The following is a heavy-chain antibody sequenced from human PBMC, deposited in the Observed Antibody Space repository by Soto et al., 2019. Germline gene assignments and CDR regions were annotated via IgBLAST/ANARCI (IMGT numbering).Heavy chain of an antibody. Sequence: QVQLQESGPGLVKPSQTLSLTCTVSGGSISSGGYYWSWIRQHPGKGLEWIGYIYYSGSTYYNPSLKSRVTISVDTSKNQFSLKLSSVTAADTAVYYCARKEGGGYDGFFGVGYFDYWGQGTLVTVSS. J-gene: IGHJ4*02. CDR1: GGSISSGGYY. CDR2: IYYSGST. V-gene: IGHV4-31*03. CDR3: ARKEGGGYDGFFGVGYFDY. D-gene: IGHD5-12*01.